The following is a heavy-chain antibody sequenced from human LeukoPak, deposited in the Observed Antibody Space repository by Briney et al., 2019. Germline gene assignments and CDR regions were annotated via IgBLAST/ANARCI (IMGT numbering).Heavy chain of an antibody. Sequence: GGSLRLSCAASGFTFSSYAMSWVRQAPGKGLEWVSAISGSGGSTYYADSVKGRFTISRDNSKNTLYLQMNSLRAEDTAVYYCAKDRSGRGSYYNFDYWGQGTLVTVPS. V-gene: IGHV3-23*01. CDR1: GFTFSSYA. D-gene: IGHD1-26*01. CDR2: ISGSGGST. J-gene: IGHJ4*02. CDR3: AKDRSGRGSYYNFDY.